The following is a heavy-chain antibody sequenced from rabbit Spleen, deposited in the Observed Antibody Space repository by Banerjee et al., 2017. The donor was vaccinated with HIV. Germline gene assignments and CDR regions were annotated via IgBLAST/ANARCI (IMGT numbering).Heavy chain of an antibody. J-gene: IGHJ4*01. V-gene: IGHV1S45*01. Sequence: QEQVVESGGGLVKPEGSLKLSCTASGFSFSNKAVMCWVHQAPGKGLEWIACINAATAKPVYATWAKGRFTISRTSSTTVTLRMTSLTAADTATYFCARDLVGVIGWNFYLWGPGTLVTVS. D-gene: IGHD1-1*01. CDR1: GFSFSNKAV. CDR3: ARDLVGVIGWNFYL. CDR2: INAATAKP.